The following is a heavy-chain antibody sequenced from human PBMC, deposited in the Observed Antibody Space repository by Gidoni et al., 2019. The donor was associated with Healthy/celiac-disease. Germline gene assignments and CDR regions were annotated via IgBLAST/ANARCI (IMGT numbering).Heavy chain of an antibody. CDR2: ISGSGGST. CDR3: AKDRVVVPAATGEYFQH. D-gene: IGHD2-2*01. Sequence: EVQLLESGGGLVQPGASLRLSCAASGFTFRSYAMSWVRQAPGKGLEWVSEISGSGGSTYYADSVKGRFTISRDNSKNTLYLQMNSLRAEDTAVYYCAKDRVVVPAATGEYFQHWGQGTLVTVSS. CDR1: GFTFRSYA. V-gene: IGHV3-23*01. J-gene: IGHJ1*01.